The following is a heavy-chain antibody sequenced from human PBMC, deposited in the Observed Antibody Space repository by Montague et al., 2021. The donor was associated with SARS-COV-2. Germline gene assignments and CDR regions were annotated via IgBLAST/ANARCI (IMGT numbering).Heavy chain of an antibody. CDR1: GFPFSNFA. J-gene: IGHJ3*01. Sequence: SRRLSCAASGFPFSNFAMTWVRQAPGKGLEWVSSIKGGGAGAHYAASVTGRFTISRDNSKDTLFLYLNSLRVEDTAVYYCAKHLYSWGSDAFDLWGQGTMVTVSS. CDR2: IKGGGAGA. V-gene: IGHV3-23*01. D-gene: IGHD3-16*01. CDR3: AKHLYSWGSDAFDL.